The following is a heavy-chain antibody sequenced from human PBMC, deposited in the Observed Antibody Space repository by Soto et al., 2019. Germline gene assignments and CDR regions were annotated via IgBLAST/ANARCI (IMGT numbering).Heavy chain of an antibody. Sequence: TSETLSLTCTVSGGSISSYYWSWIRQPPGKGLEWIGYIYYSGSTNYNPSLKSRVTISVDTSKNQFSLKLSSVTAADTAVYYCARNFRDASDIWGQGTMVTVSS. J-gene: IGHJ3*02. CDR3: ARNFRDASDI. V-gene: IGHV4-59*08. CDR2: IYYSGST. CDR1: GGSISSYY.